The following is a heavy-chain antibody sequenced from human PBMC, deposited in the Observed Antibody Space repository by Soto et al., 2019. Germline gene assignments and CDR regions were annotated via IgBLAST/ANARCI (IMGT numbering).Heavy chain of an antibody. CDR3: ARDEQLALDY. CDR2: ISYDGSNK. D-gene: IGHD6-6*01. Sequence: QVHLVESGGGVVQPGRSLRLSCAASGFTFSSYAMHWVRQAPGKGLEWVAVISYDGSNKYYADSVKGRFNISRDNSKYTLDMQMTSLRAEDTAVYYCARDEQLALDYWGQGTLVTVAS. CDR1: GFTFSSYA. J-gene: IGHJ4*02. V-gene: IGHV3-30-3*01.